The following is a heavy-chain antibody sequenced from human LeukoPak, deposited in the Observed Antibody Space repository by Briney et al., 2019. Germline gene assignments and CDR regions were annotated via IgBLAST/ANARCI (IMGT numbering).Heavy chain of an antibody. CDR3: ARGDYSNYPWNY. Sequence: GSLRLSCAASGFTFSSYSMNWVRQAPGKGLEWVSCISSSSSTIYYADSVKGRFTISRDNAKNSLYLQMNSLRAEDTAVYYCARGDYSNYPWNYWGQGTLVTVSS. CDR2: ISSSSSTI. V-gene: IGHV3-48*01. D-gene: IGHD4-11*01. J-gene: IGHJ4*02. CDR1: GFTFSSYS.